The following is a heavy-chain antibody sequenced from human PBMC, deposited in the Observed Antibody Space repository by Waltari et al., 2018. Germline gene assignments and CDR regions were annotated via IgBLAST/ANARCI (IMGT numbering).Heavy chain of an antibody. CDR3: AKCRVATTRGGYFDY. V-gene: IGHV3-9*01. D-gene: IGHD5-12*01. CDR1: GFTFDDYA. Sequence: EVQLVESGGGLVQPGRSLRLSCAASGFTFDDYAMHWVRQAPGKGLEWVSGISWNSGSIGYADSVKGRFTISRDNAKNSLYLQMNSLRAEDTALYYCAKCRVATTRGGYFDYWGQGTLVTVSS. CDR2: ISWNSGSI. J-gene: IGHJ4*02.